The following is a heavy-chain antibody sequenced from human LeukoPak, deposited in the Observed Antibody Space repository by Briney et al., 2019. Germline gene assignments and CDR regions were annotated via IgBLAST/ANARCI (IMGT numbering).Heavy chain of an antibody. CDR2: IYPGDSDT. J-gene: IGHJ4*02. D-gene: IGHD1-26*01. V-gene: IGHV5-51*01. CDR3: ARTGRKRELLRAPDY. CDR1: GYSFTSYW. Sequence: GESLKISCKGSGYSFTSYWIGWVRQMPGKGLEWMGIIYPGDSDTRYSPSFQGQVTISADKSISTAYLQWSSLKASDTAMYYCARTGRKRELLRAPDYWGQGTLVTVSS.